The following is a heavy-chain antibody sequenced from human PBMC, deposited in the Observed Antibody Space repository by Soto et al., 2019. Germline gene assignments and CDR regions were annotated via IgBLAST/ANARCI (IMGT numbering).Heavy chain of an antibody. CDR3: AREYYDFWSGYYNGRMDV. CDR1: GFTVSSNY. J-gene: IGHJ6*02. Sequence: PGGSLRLSCAASGFTVSSNYMSWVRQAPGKGLEWVSVIYSGGSTYYADSVKGRFTISRDNSKNTLYLQMNSLRAEDTAVYCCAREYYDFWSGYYNGRMDVWGQGTTVSVSS. V-gene: IGHV3-66*01. D-gene: IGHD3-3*01. CDR2: IYSGGST.